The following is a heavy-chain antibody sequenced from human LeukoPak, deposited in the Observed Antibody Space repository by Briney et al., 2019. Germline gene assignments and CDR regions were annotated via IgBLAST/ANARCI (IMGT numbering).Heavy chain of an antibody. Sequence: LTLPCAASGFTFSDYYMSWIRQAPGKGLEGVSYISSSGSTIYYADSVKGRFTISRDNAKNSLYLQMNSLRAEDTAVYYCARSTPEDIVVVPAAIPGYFQHWGQGTLVTVSS. V-gene: IGHV3-11*01. CDR2: ISSSGSTI. CDR3: ARSTPEDIVVVPAAIPGYFQH. D-gene: IGHD2-2*02. CDR1: GFTFSDYY. J-gene: IGHJ1*01.